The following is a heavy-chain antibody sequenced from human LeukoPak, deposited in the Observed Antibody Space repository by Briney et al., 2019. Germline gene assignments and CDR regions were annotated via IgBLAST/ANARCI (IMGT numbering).Heavy chain of an antibody. V-gene: IGHV5-51*01. CDR1: GYSFTSYW. Sequence: GEPLKISCKGSGYSFTSYWIGWVRQMPGKGLEWMGIIYPGDSDTRYSPSFQGQVTISADKSISTAYLQWSSLKASDTAMYYCARHHGITMVPWSEVDVWGQGTTVTVSS. CDR3: ARHHGITMVPWSEVDV. CDR2: IYPGDSDT. D-gene: IGHD3-10*01. J-gene: IGHJ6*02.